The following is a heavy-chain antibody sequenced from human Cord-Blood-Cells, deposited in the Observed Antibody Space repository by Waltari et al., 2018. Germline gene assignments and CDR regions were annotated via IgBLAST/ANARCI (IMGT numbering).Heavy chain of an antibody. CDR1: GGSISRGSYY. CDR3: ARSPVFDSSGYYRNTLFDY. D-gene: IGHD3-22*01. V-gene: IGHV4-30-4*08. J-gene: IGHJ4*02. Sequence: QVQLQESGPGLVKPSQTLSLTCTVSGGSISRGSYYLIWIRQPPGKGREWIGYIYYSGSTYYNPSLKSRVTISVDTSKNQFSLKLSSVTAADTAVYYCARSPVFDSSGYYRNTLFDYWGQGTLVTVSS. CDR2: IYYSGST.